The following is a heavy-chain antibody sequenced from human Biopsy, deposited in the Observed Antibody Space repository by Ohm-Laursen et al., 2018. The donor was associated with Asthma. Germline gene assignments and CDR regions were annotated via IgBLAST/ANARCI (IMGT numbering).Heavy chain of an antibody. V-gene: IGHV3-7*01. J-gene: IGHJ4*02. Sequence: GSLRLSCAASGFTFSGSWMIWVRQAPGKGLQWLAFIKPDGSQTYYADSVEGRFSISRDNSKNSLYLQMSSLRGGDTAIYYCATLSWYASQYWGQGTLVTVSS. CDR3: ATLSWYASQY. D-gene: IGHD2-2*01. CDR2: IKPDGSQT. CDR1: GFTFSGSW.